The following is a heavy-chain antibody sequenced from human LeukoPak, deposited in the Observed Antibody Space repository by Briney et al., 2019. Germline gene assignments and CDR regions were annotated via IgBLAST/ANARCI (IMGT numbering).Heavy chain of an antibody. V-gene: IGHV3-23*01. CDR2: ISTTVGYT. CDR3: AKKPATAKFPFDI. Sequence: GGSLRLSCVGSGFSFSSYDMGWVRQTPGKGLEWVSAISTTVGYTYDADSVKGRFTISRDNSQNTLFLQMHSLRAEATAVYYCAKKPATAKFPFDIWGQGTLVTVSP. CDR1: GFSFSSYD. J-gene: IGHJ4*02. D-gene: IGHD5-18*01.